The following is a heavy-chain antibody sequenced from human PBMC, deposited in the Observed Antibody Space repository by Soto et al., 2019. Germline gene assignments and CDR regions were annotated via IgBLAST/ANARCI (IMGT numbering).Heavy chain of an antibody. CDR2: MNPNSGNT. D-gene: IGHD6-19*01. CDR3: ASSGSGWYLY. Sequence: QVQLVQSGAEVKKPGASVKVSCKASGYTFTSYDINWVRQATGQGLEWMGWMNPNSGNTGYAQKCQGRVTMPGNTSISTAYIELSRLRSEDTAVYYCASSGSGWYLYWGQGTLVTVSS. J-gene: IGHJ4*02. V-gene: IGHV1-8*01. CDR1: GYTFTSYD.